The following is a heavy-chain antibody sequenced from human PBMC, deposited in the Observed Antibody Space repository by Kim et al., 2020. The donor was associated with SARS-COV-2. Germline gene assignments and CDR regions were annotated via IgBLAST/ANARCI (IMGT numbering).Heavy chain of an antibody. CDR1: GLNFDSSA. D-gene: IGHD3-22*01. Sequence: GGSLRLSCAASGLNFDSSAMNWVRQTPGKGLEWVAVISYDGRNKDYADSVKGRFTISRDNSKSTLYLEMNSLRVEDTALYYCVRGNYYESMTLSDYYNGMDVWGQGTTVTVSS. CDR2: ISYDGRNK. CDR3: VRGNYYESMTLSDYYNGMDV. J-gene: IGHJ6*02. V-gene: IGHV3-30-3*01.